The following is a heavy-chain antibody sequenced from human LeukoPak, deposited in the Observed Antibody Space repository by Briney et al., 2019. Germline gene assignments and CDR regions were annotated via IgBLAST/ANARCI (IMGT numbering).Heavy chain of an antibody. D-gene: IGHD1-1*01. V-gene: IGHV1-69*05. Sequence: ASVKVSXKASGGTFSSYAISWVRQAPGQGLEWMGRIIPIFGTANYAQKFQGRVTITTDESTSTAYMELSSLRSEDTAVYYCARNWNDERYFDYWGQGTLVTVSS. CDR2: IIPIFGTA. CDR3: ARNWNDERYFDY. CDR1: GGTFSSYA. J-gene: IGHJ4*02.